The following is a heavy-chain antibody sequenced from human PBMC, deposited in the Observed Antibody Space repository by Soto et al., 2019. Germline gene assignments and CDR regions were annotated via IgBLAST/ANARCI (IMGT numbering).Heavy chain of an antibody. J-gene: IGHJ6*02. V-gene: IGHV2-5*02. D-gene: IGHD2-21*02. CDR1: GFSLSTSGVG. Sequence: QITLKESGPTLVRPTQTLTLTCTFSGFSLSTSGVGVGWIRQPPGKTLEWLALIYWDADKRYSPSLKSRLTITKDTSKNQVVLTTTNMDPVDTAKYYCAHSRCGGDCLQSYSSHYYYGMDVWGQGTTVTVSS. CDR2: IYWDADK. CDR3: AHSRCGGDCLQSYSSHYYYGMDV.